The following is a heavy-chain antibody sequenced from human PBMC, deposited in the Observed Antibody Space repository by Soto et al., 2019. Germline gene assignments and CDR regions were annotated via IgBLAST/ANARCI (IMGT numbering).Heavy chain of an antibody. D-gene: IGHD6-13*01. CDR2: IYPGDSDT. CDR3: ARQPTYSRGNWFDP. CDR1: GYSSTSYW. V-gene: IGHV5-51*01. J-gene: IGHJ5*02. Sequence: PRVSLKISCKGSGYSSTSYWIGWVRQMPGKGLEWMGIIYPGDSDTRYSPSFQGQVTISADKSISTAYLQWSSLKASDAAMYYCARQPTYSRGNWFDPWGQGTLVTVSS.